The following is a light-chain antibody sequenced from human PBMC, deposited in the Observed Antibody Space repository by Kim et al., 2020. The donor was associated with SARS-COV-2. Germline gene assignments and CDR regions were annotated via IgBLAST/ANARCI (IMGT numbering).Light chain of an antibody. V-gene: IGKV3-20*01. CDR2: GTS. Sequence: WSPGERATLSCRASPSVASNHLAWFQQKPGQAPRLLIYGTSSRATGIPDRFSASESGTDFTLTISRLEPEDFAVYYCQQYDRSPYTFGQGTKLEI. CDR3: QQYDRSPYT. J-gene: IGKJ2*01. CDR1: PSVASNH.